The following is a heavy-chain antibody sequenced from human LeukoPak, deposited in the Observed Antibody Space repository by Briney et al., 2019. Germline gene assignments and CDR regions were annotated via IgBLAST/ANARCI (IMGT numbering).Heavy chain of an antibody. Sequence: GGSLRLSCAVSGFTFCTSAMSWVRQAPGKGLEGVSPISGSRDRTWYADSVKGRFTISSDNSQNSLYLQMNSLRAEDTAVYYCARGGSVEQWLVRARTYNWFDPWGQGTLVTVSS. CDR1: GFTFCTSA. J-gene: IGHJ5*02. CDR3: ARGGSVEQWLVRARTYNWFDP. V-gene: IGHV3-23*01. CDR2: ISGSRDRT. D-gene: IGHD6-19*01.